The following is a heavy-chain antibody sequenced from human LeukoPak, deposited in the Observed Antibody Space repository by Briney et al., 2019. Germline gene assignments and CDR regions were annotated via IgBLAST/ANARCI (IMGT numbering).Heavy chain of an antibody. V-gene: IGHV3-23*01. CDR3: AKDSKAGGNYYFFAFDI. CDR2: ISGSGGST. Sequence: PGGSLRLSCAASGFTFSSYAMSWVRRAPGKGLEWVSAISGSGGSTYYADSVKGRFTISRDNSKNTLYLQMNSLRAEDTAVYYCAKDSKAGGNYYFFAFDIWGQGTMVTVSS. D-gene: IGHD2/OR15-2a*01. J-gene: IGHJ3*02. CDR1: GFTFSSYA.